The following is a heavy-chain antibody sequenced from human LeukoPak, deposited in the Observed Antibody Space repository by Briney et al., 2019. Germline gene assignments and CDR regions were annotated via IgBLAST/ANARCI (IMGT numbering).Heavy chain of an antibody. CDR3: ARDRYRFLMDV. Sequence: PGGSLRLSCAASGFTFSDYYMSWIRQAPGKGLEWVSYISSSGSPKYYADSVKGRFTISRDNAKNSLYLQMNSLRAEDTAVYYCARDRYRFLMDVWGKGTTVTVSS. CDR2: ISSSGSPK. V-gene: IGHV3-11*04. D-gene: IGHD3-16*02. CDR1: GFTFSDYY. J-gene: IGHJ6*04.